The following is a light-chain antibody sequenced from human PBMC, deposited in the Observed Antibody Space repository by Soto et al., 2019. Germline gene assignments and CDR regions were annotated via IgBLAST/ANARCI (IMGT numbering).Light chain of an antibody. Sequence: EIWLTQSPGTLSWSPGERATLSCRASQSVSSSYLACYQQKPPQPPRLLISGAASRTTGIPDSFSGSGSATDFTLTISRLEPPDFATYYCQQSYSTPRITFGQGTRLEIK. CDR2: GAA. CDR3: QQSYSTPRIT. V-gene: IGKV3-20*01. J-gene: IGKJ5*01. CDR1: QSVSSSY.